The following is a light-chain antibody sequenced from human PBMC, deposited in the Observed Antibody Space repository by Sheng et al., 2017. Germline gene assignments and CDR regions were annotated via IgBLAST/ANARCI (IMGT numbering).Light chain of an antibody. CDR3: QQRSNWPLT. J-gene: IGKJ4*01. CDR2: DAS. CDR1: QSVSSY. V-gene: IGKV3-11*01. Sequence: DIVLTQSPATLSLSPGERATLSCRASQSVSSYLAWYQQKPGQAPRLLIYDASKRANGIPARFSGSGSGTDFTLTISSLEPEDFAVYYCQQRSNWPLTFGGGTKVEIK.